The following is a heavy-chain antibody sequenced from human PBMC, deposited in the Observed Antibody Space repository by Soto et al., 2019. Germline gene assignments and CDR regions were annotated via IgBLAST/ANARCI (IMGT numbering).Heavy chain of an antibody. J-gene: IGHJ4*02. Sequence: GGSLRLSCAASGFTFSSYSMNWVRQAPGKGLEWVSSISSSSSYIYYADSVKGRFTISRDNAENSLYLQMNSLRAEDTAVYYCARDRTSGSYDYWGQGTLVTVSS. V-gene: IGHV3-21*01. D-gene: IGHD1-26*01. CDR3: ARDRTSGSYDY. CDR2: ISSSSSYI. CDR1: GFTFSSYS.